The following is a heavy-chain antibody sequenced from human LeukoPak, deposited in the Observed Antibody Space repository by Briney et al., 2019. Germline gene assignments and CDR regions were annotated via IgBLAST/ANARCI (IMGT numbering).Heavy chain of an antibody. V-gene: IGHV4-4*07. CDR1: GGSIDNYY. CDR2: MYSSGST. CDR3: ARDPSFQAGWCDS. J-gene: IGHJ5*01. Sequence: SETLSLTCTVSGGSIDNYYWSWIWQPAGKGLECIGRMYSSGSTNYNPSLKSRVTMSVDTTKNQFFLRLTSVTAADTAVYYCARDPSFQAGWCDSWGQGTLVTVSS.